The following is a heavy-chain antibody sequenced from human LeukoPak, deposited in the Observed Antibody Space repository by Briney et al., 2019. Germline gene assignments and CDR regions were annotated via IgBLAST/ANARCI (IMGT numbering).Heavy chain of an antibody. J-gene: IGHJ4*02. Sequence: GRIIPILGIANYAQKFQGRVTITADKSTSTAYMELNSLRSEDTAVYYCASYDSSGYYADYWGQGTLVTVSS. CDR3: ASYDSSGYYADY. CDR2: IIPILGIA. D-gene: IGHD3-22*01. V-gene: IGHV1-69*02.